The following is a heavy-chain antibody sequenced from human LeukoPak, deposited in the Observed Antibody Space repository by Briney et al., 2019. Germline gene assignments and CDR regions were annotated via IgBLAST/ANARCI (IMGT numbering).Heavy chain of an antibody. CDR1: GLTLSNVW. V-gene: IGHV3-48*01. J-gene: IGHJ4*02. CDR2: ISSGSSTI. Sequence: GGSLRLSCAVSGLTLSNVWMNWVRQAPGKGLEWLSYISSGSSTIHYADSVKGRFTVSRDNAKNSLNLQMNSLRAEDTAVYYCARNLPADYWGQGTLVTVSS. CDR3: ARNLPADY.